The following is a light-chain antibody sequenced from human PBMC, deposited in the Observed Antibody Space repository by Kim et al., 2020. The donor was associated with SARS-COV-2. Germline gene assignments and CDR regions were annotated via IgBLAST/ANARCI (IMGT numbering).Light chain of an antibody. CDR1: RLDVGVYNY. CDR2: DVH. Sequence: QSALTQPASVSGSPGQSITISCTGTRLDVGVYNYVSWYQQHPGKAPKLMIYDVHNRPTGVPDRFSGSKSGNTGSLTISGLQDEDEADYYCSSWASTTSYVFGTGTKVTVL. CDR3: SSWASTTSYV. V-gene: IGLV2-14*03. J-gene: IGLJ1*01.